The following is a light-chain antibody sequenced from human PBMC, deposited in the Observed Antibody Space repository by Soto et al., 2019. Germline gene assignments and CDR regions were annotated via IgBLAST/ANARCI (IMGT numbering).Light chain of an antibody. CDR3: QQYNRSPWT. V-gene: IGKV1-5*03. CDR1: QSISSW. Sequence: DIQMTQSPSTLSASVGDRVTITCRASQSISSWLAWYQQKPGKAPKLLIYKASSLESGVPSRFSGSGSGTEFTLTISSLKPDDFATYYCQQYNRSPWTFGQGTKVEIK. J-gene: IGKJ1*01. CDR2: KAS.